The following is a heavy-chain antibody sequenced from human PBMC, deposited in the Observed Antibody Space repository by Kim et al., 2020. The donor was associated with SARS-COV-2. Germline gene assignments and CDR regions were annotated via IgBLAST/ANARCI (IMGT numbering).Heavy chain of an antibody. CDR1: GYTFTSYY. CDR3: ARGLPGSIAAAGAFDY. Sequence: ASVKVSCKASGYTFTSYYMHWVRQAPGQGLEWMGIINPSGGSTSYAQKFQGRVTMTRDTSTSTVYMELSSLRSEDTAVYYCARGLPGSIAAAGAFDYWGQGTLVTVSS. V-gene: IGHV1-46*01. CDR2: INPSGGST. D-gene: IGHD6-13*01. J-gene: IGHJ4*02.